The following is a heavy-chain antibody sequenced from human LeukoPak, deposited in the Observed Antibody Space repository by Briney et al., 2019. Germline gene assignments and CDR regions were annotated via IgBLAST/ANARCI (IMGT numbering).Heavy chain of an antibody. V-gene: IGHV1-2*02. CDR2: INPNSGGT. CDR3: ARDQGYYDSSGYSY. J-gene: IGHJ4*02. Sequence: ASVKVSCKASGYTFTGYYMHWVRQAPGQGLEWMGWINPNSGGTNYAQKFQGRVTMTRDTSISTAYMELSRLRSDDTAVYYCARDQGYYDSSGYSYWGQGTLVTVPS. CDR1: GYTFTGYY. D-gene: IGHD3-22*01.